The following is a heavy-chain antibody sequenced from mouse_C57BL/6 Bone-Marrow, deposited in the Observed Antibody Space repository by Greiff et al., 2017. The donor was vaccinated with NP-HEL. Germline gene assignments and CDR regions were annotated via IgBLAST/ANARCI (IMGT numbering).Heavy chain of an antibody. V-gene: IGHV2-5*01. CDR3: AKGDGYDDPFYAMDY. J-gene: IGHJ4*01. CDR2: IWRGGST. Sequence: VQLQQSGPGLVQPSQSLSITCTVSGFSLTSYGVHWVRQSPGKGLEWLGVIWRGGSTDYNAAFMSRLSITKDNSKSQVFFKMNSLQADDTAIYYCAKGDGYDDPFYAMDYWGQGTSVTVSS. CDR1: GFSLTSYG. D-gene: IGHD2-2*01.